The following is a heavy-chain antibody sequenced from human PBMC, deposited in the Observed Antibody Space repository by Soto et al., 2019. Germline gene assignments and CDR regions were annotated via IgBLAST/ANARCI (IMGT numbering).Heavy chain of an antibody. Sequence: QVQLVESGGGVVQPGRSLRLSCAASGFTFSSYGMHWVRQAPGKGLEWVAVIWYDGSNKYYADSVKGRFTISRDNSKNTLYLQMHSLRAEDTAVYYCAREGVGARVFDYWGQGTLVTVSS. D-gene: IGHD1-26*01. CDR2: IWYDGSNK. J-gene: IGHJ4*02. CDR1: GFTFSSYG. CDR3: AREGVGARVFDY. V-gene: IGHV3-33*01.